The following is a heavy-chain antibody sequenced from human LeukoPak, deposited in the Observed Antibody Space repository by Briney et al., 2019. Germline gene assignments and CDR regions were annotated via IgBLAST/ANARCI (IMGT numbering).Heavy chain of an antibody. CDR3: ARGRRLTMVRGVILNLYYFDY. D-gene: IGHD3-10*01. CDR2: INHSGST. J-gene: IGHJ4*02. CDR1: GGSISSYY. Sequence: SETLSLTCTVSGGSISSYYWSWIRQPPGKGLEWIGEINHSGSTNYNPSLKSRVTISVDTSKNQFSLKLSSVTAADTAVYYCARGRRLTMVRGVILNLYYFDYWGQGTLVTVSS. V-gene: IGHV4-34*01.